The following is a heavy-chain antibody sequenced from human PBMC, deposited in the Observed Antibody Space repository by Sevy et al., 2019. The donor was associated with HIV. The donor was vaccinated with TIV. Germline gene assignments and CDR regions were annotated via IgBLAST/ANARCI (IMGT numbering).Heavy chain of an antibody. Sequence: GGFLRLSCAASGFTFSSYGMHWVRQAPGKGLEWVAVISYDGSNKYYADSVKGRFTISRDNSKNTLYLQMNSLRAEDTAVYYCAKEMVRGVFDYWGQGTLVTVSS. J-gene: IGHJ4*02. CDR3: AKEMVRGVFDY. D-gene: IGHD3-10*01. CDR1: GFTFSSYG. CDR2: ISYDGSNK. V-gene: IGHV3-30*18.